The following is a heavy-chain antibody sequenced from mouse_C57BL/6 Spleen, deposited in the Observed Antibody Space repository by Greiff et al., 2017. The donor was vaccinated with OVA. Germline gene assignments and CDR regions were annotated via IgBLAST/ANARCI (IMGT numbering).Heavy chain of an antibody. CDR2: IRSKSNNYAT. CDR1: GFSFNTYA. J-gene: IGHJ4*01. V-gene: IGHV10-1*01. Sequence: EVKLVESGGGLVQPKGSLKLSCAASGFSFNTYAMNWVRQAPGKGLEWVARIRSKSNNYATYYADSVKDRFTISRDDSESMLYLQMNHLKTVYTAIYYCVTHYYGSGDYWGQGTSVTVSS. D-gene: IGHD1-1*01. CDR3: VTHYYGSGDY.